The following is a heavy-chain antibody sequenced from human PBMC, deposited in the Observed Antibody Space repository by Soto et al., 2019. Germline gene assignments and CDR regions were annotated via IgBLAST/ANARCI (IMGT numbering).Heavy chain of an antibody. J-gene: IGHJ4*02. CDR1: GGSFRGYY. CDR3: ARIVWDCSSTSCYTPYYFDY. V-gene: IGHV4-34*01. Sequence: SETLSLTCAVYGGSFRGYYWSWIRQPPGKGLEWIGEINHSGSTNYNPSLKSRVTISVDTSKNQFSLKLSSVTAADTAVYYCARIVWDCSSTSCYTPYYFDYWGQGTLVTVSS. CDR2: INHSGST. D-gene: IGHD2-2*02.